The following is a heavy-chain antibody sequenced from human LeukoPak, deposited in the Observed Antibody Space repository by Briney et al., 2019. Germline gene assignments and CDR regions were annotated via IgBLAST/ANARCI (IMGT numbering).Heavy chain of an antibody. J-gene: IGHJ6*02. CDR3: AGNVVVVAATRGYYYGMDV. CDR1: GFTFSSYE. CDR2: ISSSGSTI. V-gene: IGHV3-48*03. Sequence: QPGGSLRLSCAASGFTFSSYEMNWVRQAPGEGLEWVSYISSSGSTIYYADSVKGRFTISRDNAKNSLYLQMNSLRAEDTAVYYCAGNVVVVAATRGYYYGMDVWGQGTTVTVSS. D-gene: IGHD2-15*01.